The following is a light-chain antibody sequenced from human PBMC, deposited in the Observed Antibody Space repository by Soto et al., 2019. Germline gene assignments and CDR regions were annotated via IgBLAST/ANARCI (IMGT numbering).Light chain of an antibody. CDR3: QQYNNWPPLT. CDR1: QSVSSN. CDR2: GAS. V-gene: IGKV3-15*01. J-gene: IGKJ4*01. Sequence: EIVMTQSPATLSVSPGVRATLSCRASQSVSSNLAWYQQKPGQAPRLLIYGASTRATGIPARFSGSGSGTEFTLPISSLQSEDFAVYYCQQYNNWPPLTFGGGTKVEIK.